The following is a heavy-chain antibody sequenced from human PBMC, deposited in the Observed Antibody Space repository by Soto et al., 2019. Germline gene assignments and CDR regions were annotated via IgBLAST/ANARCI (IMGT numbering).Heavy chain of an antibody. D-gene: IGHD5-18*01. Sequence: QVQLQESGPGLVKPSGTLSLTCAVSGGSISSSNWWSWVRQPPVKGLEWIGEIYHSGSTYYNMSLKSRVTISVDKSNNQFSLKLTSMTAADTAVYYCARVGYTYGHYFDYWGQGTLVTVSS. CDR2: IYHSGST. CDR1: GGSISSSNW. CDR3: ARVGYTYGHYFDY. V-gene: IGHV4-4*02. J-gene: IGHJ4*02.